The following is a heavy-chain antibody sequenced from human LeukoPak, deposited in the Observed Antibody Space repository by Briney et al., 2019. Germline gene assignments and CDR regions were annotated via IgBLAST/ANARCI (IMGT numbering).Heavy chain of an antibody. V-gene: IGHV3-48*03. CDR3: AELGITMIGGA. CDR2: ISSSGSTI. J-gene: IGHJ6*04. CDR1: GFTFSSSE. Sequence: GGSLRLSCAASGFTFSSSEMNWVRQAPGKGLEWVSYISSSGSTIYYADSVKGRFTISRDNAKNSLYLQMNSLRAEDTAVYYCAELGITMIGGAWGKGTTVTISS. D-gene: IGHD3-10*02.